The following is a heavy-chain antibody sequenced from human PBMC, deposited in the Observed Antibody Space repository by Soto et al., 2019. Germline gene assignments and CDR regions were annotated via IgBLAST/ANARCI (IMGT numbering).Heavy chain of an antibody. CDR1: GGTFSSYA. J-gene: IGHJ6*02. D-gene: IGHD5-18*01. Sequence: SVKVSCKASGGTFSSYAISWVRQAPGQGLEWMGGIIPIFGTANYAQKFQGRVTITADESTSTAYMELSSLRSEDTAVYYCASNEKFYGYAHYYYGMDVWGQGTTVTVSS. CDR3: ASNEKFYGYAHYYYGMDV. V-gene: IGHV1-69*13. CDR2: IIPIFGTA.